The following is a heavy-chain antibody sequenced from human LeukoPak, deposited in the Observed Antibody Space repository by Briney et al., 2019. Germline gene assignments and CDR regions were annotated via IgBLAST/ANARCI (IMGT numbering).Heavy chain of an antibody. CDR2: IYPGDSDT. Sequence: GESLKISCKGSGYSFTSYWIGWVRQMPGKGLEWMGIIYPGDSDTRYSPSFQGQVTISADKSVSTAYLQWSSLKASDTAMCYCARPYDIAHLDAFDIWGQGTMVTVSS. CDR3: ARPYDIAHLDAFDI. V-gene: IGHV5-51*01. D-gene: IGHD3-9*01. CDR1: GYSFTSYW. J-gene: IGHJ3*02.